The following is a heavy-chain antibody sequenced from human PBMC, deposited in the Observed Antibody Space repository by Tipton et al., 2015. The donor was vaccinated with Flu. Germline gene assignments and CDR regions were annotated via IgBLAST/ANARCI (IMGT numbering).Heavy chain of an antibody. CDR2: IYPGGST. Sequence: TLSLTCTVSGGSIRIGNHYWSWIRLPAGKALAWIARIYPGGSTNFNPSLRSRVTIAVDPSQDQLSLELTSVTAADTAVYYCARMEGHIAEPAYDAFDTWGQGTLVTVSS. CDR3: ARMEGHIAEPAYDAFDT. V-gene: IGHV4-61*02. D-gene: IGHD2-21*01. J-gene: IGHJ3*02. CDR1: GGSIRIGNHY.